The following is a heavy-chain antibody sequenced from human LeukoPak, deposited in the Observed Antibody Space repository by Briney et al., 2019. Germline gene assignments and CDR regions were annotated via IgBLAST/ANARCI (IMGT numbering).Heavy chain of an antibody. CDR3: ARVTRDWPYEAFDI. D-gene: IGHD2-21*02. J-gene: IGHJ3*02. Sequence: ASVKVSCKASGYTFTGYYMHWVRQAPGQGLEWMGWINTRSGGTNYAQKFQGRVTMTRDTSISTAYMELSRLKSDDTAVYYCARVTRDWPYEAFDIWGQGTLVTVSS. CDR1: GYTFTGYY. CDR2: INTRSGGT. V-gene: IGHV1-2*02.